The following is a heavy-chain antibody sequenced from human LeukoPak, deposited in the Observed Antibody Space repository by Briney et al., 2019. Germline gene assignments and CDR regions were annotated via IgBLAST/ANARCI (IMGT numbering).Heavy chain of an antibody. V-gene: IGHV3-74*01. J-gene: IGHJ3*02. D-gene: IGHD1-26*01. CDR3: ARVAMGELRAFDI. CDR2: SNSDGTTT. Sequence: GGSLRLSCAASGFTFSSYWMHWVRQAPGKGLVWVSRSNSDGTTTSYADFVKGRFTISRDNAKNTMYLQMDSLRVEDTAVYYCARVAMGELRAFDIWGQGTMVTVSS. CDR1: GFTFSSYW.